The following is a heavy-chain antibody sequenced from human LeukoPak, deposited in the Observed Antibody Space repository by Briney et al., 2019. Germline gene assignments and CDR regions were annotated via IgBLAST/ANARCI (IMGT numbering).Heavy chain of an antibody. Sequence: SETLSLTYTVSGYSISSGYYWGWIRQPPGKGLEWIGSIYHSGSTYYNPSLKSRVTILVDTSKNQFSLKLSSVTAADTAVYYCARRYYYDSSGYYSPFDAFDIWGQGTMVTVSS. CDR1: GYSISSGYY. V-gene: IGHV4-38-2*02. J-gene: IGHJ3*02. CDR3: ARRYYYDSSGYYSPFDAFDI. CDR2: IYHSGST. D-gene: IGHD3-22*01.